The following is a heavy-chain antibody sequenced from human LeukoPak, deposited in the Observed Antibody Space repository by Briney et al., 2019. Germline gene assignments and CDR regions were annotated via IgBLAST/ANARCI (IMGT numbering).Heavy chain of an antibody. D-gene: IGHD3-3*01. CDR3: AKRATIFGVVNPYYYYYGMDV. CDR1: GFIFSSYA. J-gene: IGHJ6*02. CDR2: ISGSGGRT. Sequence: GGSLRLSCAASGFIFSSYAMSWVRQAPGKGLEWVSAISGSGGRTYYADSVKGRFTISRDNSKNTLYLQMNSLRAEDTAVYYCAKRATIFGVVNPYYYYYGMDVWGQGTTVTVSS. V-gene: IGHV3-23*01.